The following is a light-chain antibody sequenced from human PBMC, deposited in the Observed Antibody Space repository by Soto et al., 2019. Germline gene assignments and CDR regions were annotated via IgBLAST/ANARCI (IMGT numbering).Light chain of an antibody. J-gene: IGLJ1*01. CDR2: EVS. V-gene: IGLV2-18*02. CDR3: SSYAGSNNYV. CDR1: SSDVGSYNR. Sequence: QSVLTQPPSVSGSPGQSVTISCTGTSSDVGSYNRVSWYQQPPGTAPKLMIFEVSNRPSGVPDRFSGSKSGNTASLTVSGIQAEDEADYYCSSYAGSNNYVFGTGTKVTV.